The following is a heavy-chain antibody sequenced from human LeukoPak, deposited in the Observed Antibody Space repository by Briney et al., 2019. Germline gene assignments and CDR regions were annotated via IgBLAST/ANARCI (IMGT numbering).Heavy chain of an antibody. Sequence: GGSLRLSCAASGFTFSNYWMHWVRQAPGKGPVWVSRINIDGSSTSYADSVKGRFTISRDNAKNTLYLQMNSLRAEDTAVYYCARVGSLDTRGYWGQGTLATVSS. CDR2: INIDGSST. V-gene: IGHV3-74*01. CDR3: ARVGSLDTRGY. CDR1: GFTFSNYW. D-gene: IGHD1-1*01. J-gene: IGHJ4*02.